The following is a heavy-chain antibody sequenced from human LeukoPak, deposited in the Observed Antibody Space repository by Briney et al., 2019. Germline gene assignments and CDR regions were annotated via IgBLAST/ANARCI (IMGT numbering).Heavy chain of an antibody. CDR3: ARGYCSSTSCRPVWYFDY. Sequence: ASVKVSCKASGGTFSSYAISWVRQAPGQGLEWMGGIIPIFGTANYAQKFQGRVTITADKSTSTAYMELSSLRSEDTAVYYCARGYCSSTSCRPVWYFDYWGQGTLVTVSS. J-gene: IGHJ4*02. CDR1: GGTFSSYA. D-gene: IGHD2-2*01. V-gene: IGHV1-69*06. CDR2: IIPIFGTA.